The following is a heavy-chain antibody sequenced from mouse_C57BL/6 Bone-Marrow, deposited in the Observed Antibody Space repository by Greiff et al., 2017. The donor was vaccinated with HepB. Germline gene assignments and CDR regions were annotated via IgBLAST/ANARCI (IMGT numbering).Heavy chain of an antibody. CDR2: INPNNGGT. Sequence: EVQLQQSGPELVKPGASVKISCKASGYTFTDYYMNWVKQSHGKSLEWIGDINPNNGGTSYNQKFKGKATLTVDKSSSTAYMELRRLTSEDSAVYYCARRGGYEDDWGQGTTLTVSS. CDR3: ARRGGYEDD. D-gene: IGHD2-3*01. CDR1: GYTFTDYY. V-gene: IGHV1-26*01. J-gene: IGHJ2*01.